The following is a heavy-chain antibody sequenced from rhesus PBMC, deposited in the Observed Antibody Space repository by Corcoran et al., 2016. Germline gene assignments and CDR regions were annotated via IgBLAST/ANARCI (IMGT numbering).Heavy chain of an antibody. J-gene: IGHJ4*01. CDR3: TRAYSNYHFDY. V-gene: IGHV3S4*01. D-gene: IGHD4-23*01. CDR2: ISSSSSYI. CDR1: GFTFSDYY. Sequence: EVQLVESGGGLVQPGGSLRLSCAASGFTFSDYYMSWVRQAPGKGLEWVSSISSSSSYIDYADSGKGRFTISRDNAKNSLALQMNSLKTEDTAVYYCTRAYSNYHFDYWGQGVLVTVSS.